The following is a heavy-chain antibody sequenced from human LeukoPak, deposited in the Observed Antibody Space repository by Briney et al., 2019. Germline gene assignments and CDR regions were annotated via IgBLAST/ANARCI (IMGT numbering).Heavy chain of an antibody. J-gene: IGHJ4*02. CDR1: GFTFTNAW. CDR2: IRSKADGETI. CDR3: STLTSRGLSDS. D-gene: IGHD1-20*01. Sequence: GGSLRLSCAASGFTFTNAWMNWVRQAPGKGLEWVGRIRSKADGETIDYAAPVKGRFTFSRDDSKNMLYLQMNSLKSEDTAVYYCSTLTSRGLSDSWGQGTLVTVSS. V-gene: IGHV3-15*07.